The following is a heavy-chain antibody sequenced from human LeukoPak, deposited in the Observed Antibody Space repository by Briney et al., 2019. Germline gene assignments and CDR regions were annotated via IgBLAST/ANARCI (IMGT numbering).Heavy chain of an antibody. Sequence: PGGSLRLSCAASGFTFSSYSMNWVRQAPGKGVEWVSSISSSSSYIYYADSVKGRFTISRDNAKNSLYLQMNSLRAEDTAVYYCARDSTELYHYDSSGGIFDYWGQGTLVTVSS. V-gene: IGHV3-21*01. CDR3: ARDSTELYHYDSSGGIFDY. J-gene: IGHJ4*02. CDR1: GFTFSSYS. CDR2: ISSSSSYI. D-gene: IGHD3-22*01.